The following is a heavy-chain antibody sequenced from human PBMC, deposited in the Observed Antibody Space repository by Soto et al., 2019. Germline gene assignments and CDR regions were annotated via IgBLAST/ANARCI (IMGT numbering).Heavy chain of an antibody. D-gene: IGHD1-26*01. CDR3: ARQKWEQPKWFDP. V-gene: IGHV4-39*01. Sequence: QLQLQESGPGLVKPSETLSLTCSLSGGAISDARFYWGWIRQSPGRGLEWIGSIYYTGTTSFNPSLQSRVTIAVDTSENQFSLKLYSVTAADTALYFCARQKWEQPKWFDPWGQGTLVIVSP. J-gene: IGHJ5*02. CDR1: GGAISDARFY. CDR2: IYYTGTT.